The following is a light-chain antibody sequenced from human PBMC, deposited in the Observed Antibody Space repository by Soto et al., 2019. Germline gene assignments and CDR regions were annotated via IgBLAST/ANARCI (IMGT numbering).Light chain of an antibody. J-gene: IGKJ4*01. CDR2: SAT. CDR3: QQANILPPV. CDR1: QDIRSR. Sequence: IEMTQSPSSVSASVGDRVTITCRASQDIRSRLAWYQHKPGKAPNLLIYSATTVQSGVPYRFSGSGSGTYFTLTISSLQPEDFATYYCQQANILPPVFGGGTRVEI. V-gene: IGKV1-12*01.